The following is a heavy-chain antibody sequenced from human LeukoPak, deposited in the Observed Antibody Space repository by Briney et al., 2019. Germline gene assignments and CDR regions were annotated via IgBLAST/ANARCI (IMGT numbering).Heavy chain of an antibody. CDR3: ARDQPRSWAYDQ. D-gene: IGHD3-16*01. Sequence: PGGSLRLSCAASGFTFSSYSMNWVRQAPGKGLEWVSSISSSSSYIYYADSVKGRFTISRDNAKNSLYLQMNSLRAEDTAVYYCARDQPRSWAYDQWGQGTLVTVSS. V-gene: IGHV3-21*01. CDR2: ISSSSSYI. CDR1: GFTFSSYS. J-gene: IGHJ4*02.